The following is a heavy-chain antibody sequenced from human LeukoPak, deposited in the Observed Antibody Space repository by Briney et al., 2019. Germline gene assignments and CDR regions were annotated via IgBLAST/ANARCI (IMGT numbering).Heavy chain of an antibody. CDR2: IRSKAYGGTT. Sequence: QPGRPLRLSCTTSGFTFGDYGMTWFRQAPGKGLEWVSHIRSKAYGGTTEYAASVRGRFTVSRDDSKSVAYLQMTSLTTEDTAIYYCTRGYDTSAWLFDYWGQGTLVTVSS. V-gene: IGHV3-49*03. D-gene: IGHD3-22*01. CDR1: GFTFGDYG. CDR3: TRGYDTSAWLFDY. J-gene: IGHJ4*02.